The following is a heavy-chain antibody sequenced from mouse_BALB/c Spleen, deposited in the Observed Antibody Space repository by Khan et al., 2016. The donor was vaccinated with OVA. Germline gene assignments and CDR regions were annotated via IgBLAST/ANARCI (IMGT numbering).Heavy chain of an antibody. Sequence: EVKLLESGPGLVKPSQSLSLTCTVTGYSITSEYAWNWIRQFPGNKLEWMGYINYSGNTRFNPSLKSRTSITRDTSKNQFFLHLNSVTTEDTATYFCARKDYYDYDPFPYGGQGTLVTVSA. CDR1: GYSITSEYA. V-gene: IGHV3-2*02. J-gene: IGHJ3*01. CDR3: ARKDYYDYDPFPY. CDR2: INYSGNT. D-gene: IGHD2-4*01.